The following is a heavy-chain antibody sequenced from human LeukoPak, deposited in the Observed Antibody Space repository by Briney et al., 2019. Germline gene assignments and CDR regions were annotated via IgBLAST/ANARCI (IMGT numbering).Heavy chain of an antibody. Sequence: SETLSLTCAVYGGSFSGYYWSWIRQPPGKGLEWIGEINRSGSTNYNPSLKSRVTISVDTSKNQFSLKLSSVTAADTAVYYCARGGATIFGVVPQKPLDYWGQGTLVTVSS. D-gene: IGHD3-3*01. CDR3: ARGGATIFGVVPQKPLDY. CDR2: INRSGST. V-gene: IGHV4-34*01. J-gene: IGHJ4*02. CDR1: GGSFSGYY.